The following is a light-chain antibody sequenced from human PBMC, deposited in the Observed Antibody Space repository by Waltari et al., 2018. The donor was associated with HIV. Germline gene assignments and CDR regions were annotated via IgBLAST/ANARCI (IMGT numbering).Light chain of an antibody. CDR2: SNH. V-gene: IGLV1-44*01. CDR3: AAWDDSLNGQV. Sequence: QSVLTQPPSASGTPGRGVTISCSGSRSNIGTNIVHWYKQLPGTAPILLMYSNHQRPAGVPDRFSGSNAGTSASLAVSGLQSEYEADYYCAAWDDSLNGQVFGGGTKLTVL. CDR1: RSNIGTNI. J-gene: IGLJ3*02.